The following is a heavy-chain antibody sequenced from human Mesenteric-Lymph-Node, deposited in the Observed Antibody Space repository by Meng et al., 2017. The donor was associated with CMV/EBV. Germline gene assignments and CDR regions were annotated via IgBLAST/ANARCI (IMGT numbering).Heavy chain of an antibody. V-gene: IGHV3-74*01. CDR1: GFTFSSYW. Sequence: GESLKISCAASGFTFSSYWMHWVRQAPGKGLVWVPRINSDGTSTSYADSVKGRFTISRDNAKNTLYLKMNSLRAEDKAVYFCTRGGNRHGYNPVVYWGQGTLVTVSS. CDR3: TRGGNRHGYNPVVY. CDR2: INSDGTST. D-gene: IGHD5-24*01. J-gene: IGHJ4*02.